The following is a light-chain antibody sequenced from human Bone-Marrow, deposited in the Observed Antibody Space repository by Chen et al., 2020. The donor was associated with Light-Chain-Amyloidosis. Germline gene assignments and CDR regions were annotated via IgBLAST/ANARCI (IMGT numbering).Light chain of an antibody. J-gene: IGLJ1*01. CDR3: SSFTSSSSYV. CDR2: AVS. Sequence: SALTQPASVSGFPGQSIIISCTGTSGDVGTYNYVSWYQQHPGKAPKVMIYAVSNRPSGVSNRFSGSKSGNTASLTISGLQAEDEADYYCSSFTSSSSYVFGPGTKVTVL. CDR1: SGDVGTYNY. V-gene: IGLV2-14*01.